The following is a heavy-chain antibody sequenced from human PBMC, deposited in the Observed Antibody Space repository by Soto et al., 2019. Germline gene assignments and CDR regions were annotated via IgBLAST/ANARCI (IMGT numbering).Heavy chain of an antibody. CDR1: GFNFSNYG. J-gene: IGHJ1*01. CDR2: ISYEGNNK. V-gene: IGHV3-30*18. Sequence: QVQLVESGGGVVQPGRSLRLSCAASGFNFSNYGMHWVRQAPGKGLEWVAVISYEGNNKYYVHSVKGRFTISRDNSKKTLFLQINSLRAEDTAVYFCAKVGRYSSDWGSAEYFQHWGQGTLVIVSS. CDR3: AKVGRYSSDWGSAEYFQH. D-gene: IGHD6-19*01.